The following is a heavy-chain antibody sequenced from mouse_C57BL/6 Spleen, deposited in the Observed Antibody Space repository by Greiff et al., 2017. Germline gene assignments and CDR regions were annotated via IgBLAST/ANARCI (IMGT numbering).Heavy chain of an antibody. D-gene: IGHD1-1*01. CDR1: GYTFTSYW. CDR2: IDPSDSET. J-gene: IGHJ3*01. Sequence: QVQLQQSGAELVRPGSSVKLSCKASGYTFTSYWMHWVKQRPIQGLEWIGNIDPSDSETHYNQKFKDKATLTVDKSSSTAYMQLSSLTSEDSAVYYCATITTKGFAYWGQGTLVTVSA. V-gene: IGHV1-52*01. CDR3: ATITTKGFAY.